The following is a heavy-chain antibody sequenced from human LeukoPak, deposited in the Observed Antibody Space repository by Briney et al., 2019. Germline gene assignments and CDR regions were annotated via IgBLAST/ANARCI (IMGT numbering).Heavy chain of an antibody. Sequence: SETLSLTCTVSGGSISSHLYFWAWVRQPPGKGLEWIGSIYYAGSTYYNPSLKSRVIISVDTSKDDFSLKLSSVTTADTAMYYCASMVRGVVLGPNDDSCHMDVWATGTTVTVSS. CDR3: ASMVRGVVLGPNDDSCHMDV. CDR1: GGSISSHLYF. CDR2: IYYAGST. V-gene: IGHV4-39*02. D-gene: IGHD3-10*01. J-gene: IGHJ6*03.